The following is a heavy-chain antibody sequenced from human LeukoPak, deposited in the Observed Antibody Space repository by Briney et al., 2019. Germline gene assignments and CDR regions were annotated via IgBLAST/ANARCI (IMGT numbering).Heavy chain of an antibody. CDR1: GFTFTSSA. D-gene: IGHD3-22*01. Sequence: TSVKVSCKASGFTFTSSAMQWVRQARGQRLEWIGWIVVGSGNTNYAQKFQERVTITRDMSTSTAYMELSSLRSEDTAVYYCAASGVTMTPPDYWGQGTLVTVSS. CDR3: AASGVTMTPPDY. J-gene: IGHJ4*02. CDR2: IVVGSGNT. V-gene: IGHV1-58*02.